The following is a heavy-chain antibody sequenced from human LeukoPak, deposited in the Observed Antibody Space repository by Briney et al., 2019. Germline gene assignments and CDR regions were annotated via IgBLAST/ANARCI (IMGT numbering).Heavy chain of an antibody. V-gene: IGHV1-46*01. Sequence: ASVKVSCKASGYTFTSYYMHWVRQAPGQGLEWMGIINPSGGSTSYAQKFQGRVTMTRDTSTSTVHMELSSLRSEDTAVYYCASSPSTGYGSGWYGGDFDYWGQGTLVTVSS. CDR1: GYTFTSYY. J-gene: IGHJ4*02. D-gene: IGHD6-19*01. CDR2: INPSGGST. CDR3: ASSPSTGYGSGWYGGDFDY.